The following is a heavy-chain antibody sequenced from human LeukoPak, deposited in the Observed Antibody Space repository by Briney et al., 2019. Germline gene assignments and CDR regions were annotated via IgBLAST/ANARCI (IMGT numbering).Heavy chain of an antibody. Sequence: PSETLSLTCAVSGYSISSGYYWGWLRQPPGKGLEWNGNIYHSGSTYYNPSLKSRVTISLDTSKNQFSLKLSSVTAADTAMYYCARRDQRNWFDPWGQGTLATVSS. CDR3: ARRDQRNWFDP. V-gene: IGHV4-38-2*01. CDR1: GYSISSGYY. J-gene: IGHJ5*02. D-gene: IGHD2-2*01. CDR2: IYHSGST.